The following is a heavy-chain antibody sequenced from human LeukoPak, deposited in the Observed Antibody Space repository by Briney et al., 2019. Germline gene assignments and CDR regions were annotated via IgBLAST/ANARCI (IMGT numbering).Heavy chain of an antibody. CDR1: GYTFTSYD. D-gene: IGHD3-10*01. V-gene: IGHV1-8*03. CDR2: MNPNSGNT. Sequence: EASVKVSCKASGYTFTSYDINWVRQATGQGLEWMGWMNPNSGNTGYAQKFQGRVTITRNTSISTAYMELSSLRSEDTAVYYCARGQVLLWFGESNWFDPWGQGTLVTVSS. CDR3: ARGQVLLWFGESNWFDP. J-gene: IGHJ5*02.